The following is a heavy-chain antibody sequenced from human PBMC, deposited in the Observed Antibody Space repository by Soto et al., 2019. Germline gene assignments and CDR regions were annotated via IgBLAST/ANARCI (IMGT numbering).Heavy chain of an antibody. Sequence: QVQLQESGPGLVKPSQTLSLTCTVSGGSISSGDYYWSWIRQPPGKGLEWIGYIYYSGSTYYNPSLKSRVTISVDTSKNQFSLKLSSVTAADTAVYYCARELPVDYGDYLPDYWGQGTLGTVSS. CDR2: IYYSGST. J-gene: IGHJ4*02. CDR3: ARELPVDYGDYLPDY. D-gene: IGHD4-17*01. V-gene: IGHV4-30-4*01. CDR1: GGSISSGDYY.